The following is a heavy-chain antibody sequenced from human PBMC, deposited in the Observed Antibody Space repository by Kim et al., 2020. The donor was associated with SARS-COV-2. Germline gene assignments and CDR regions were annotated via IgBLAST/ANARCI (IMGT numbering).Heavy chain of an antibody. CDR2: ARNKANGYSP. D-gene: IGHD1-26*01. J-gene: IGHJ4*02. CDR3: TGDLVVPTGMAY. CDR1: GFSLSDQY. V-gene: IGHV3-72*01. Sequence: GGSLRLSCAASGFSLSDQYMDWVRQAPGKGLEWVGRARNKANGYSPQYAASVNGRFTIARDDSKNSLYLQLNGLKTEDTAVYYCTGDLVVPTGMAYWGQG.